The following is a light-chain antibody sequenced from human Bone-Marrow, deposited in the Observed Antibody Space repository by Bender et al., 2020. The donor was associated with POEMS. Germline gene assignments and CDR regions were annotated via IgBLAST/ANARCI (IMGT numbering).Light chain of an antibody. Sequence: QSALTQPDSVSGSPGQSITISCTGTSSDVGGYTFVSWYQHHPGKAPILIISDVSNRPSGVSIRFSGSKSGNTASLTISGLQAEDEADYYCSSYTGGSTLDILFGGGTKLTVL. CDR1: SSDVGGYTF. J-gene: IGLJ2*01. V-gene: IGLV2-14*03. CDR3: SSYTGGSTLDIL. CDR2: DVS.